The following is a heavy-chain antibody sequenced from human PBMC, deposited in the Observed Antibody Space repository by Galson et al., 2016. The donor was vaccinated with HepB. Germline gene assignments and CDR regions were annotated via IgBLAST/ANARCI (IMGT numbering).Heavy chain of an antibody. D-gene: IGHD3-10*01. CDR1: GFTFSSHS. V-gene: IGHV3-30-3*01. Sequence: SLRLSCAASGFTFSSHSMHWARQAPGKGLEWVAVISHDGGNHFYADSVKGRFTISRDNSHNTLCLQMNSVRADDTAVYYCAKVELNSKQYYYYGMDVWGQGTTVTVSS. CDR2: ISHDGGNH. CDR3: AKVELNSKQYYYYGMDV. J-gene: IGHJ6*02.